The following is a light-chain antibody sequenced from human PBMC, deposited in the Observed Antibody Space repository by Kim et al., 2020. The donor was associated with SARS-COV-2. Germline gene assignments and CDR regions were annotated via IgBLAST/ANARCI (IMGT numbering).Light chain of an antibody. CDR3: MQDLQTPLT. CDR2: LGS. V-gene: IGKV2-28*01. Sequence: DIVMTQSPLSLPVTPGEPASISCRSSQSLLHSNGYNYLDWYLQKTGQSPQLLIYLGSNRASGVPDRFSGSGSGTDFTLKISRVEAEDVGVYYCMQDLQTPLTFGGGTKVDIK. CDR1: QSLLHSNGYNY. J-gene: IGKJ4*01.